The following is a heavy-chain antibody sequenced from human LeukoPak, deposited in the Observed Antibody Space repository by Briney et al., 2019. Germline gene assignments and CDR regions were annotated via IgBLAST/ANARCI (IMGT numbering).Heavy chain of an antibody. D-gene: IGHD3-22*01. CDR1: GYSFTGYY. CDR3: ARADDYYDSSGYYAH. Sequence: GASVKVSCKPSGYSFTGYYMHWVRQAPGQGLEWMGWINPNSGGTNYAQKFQDRVTMTRDTSISTAYMELSRLRSDDTAVYYCARADDYYDSSGYYAHWGQGTLVTVSS. J-gene: IGHJ4*02. V-gene: IGHV1-2*02. CDR2: INPNSGGT.